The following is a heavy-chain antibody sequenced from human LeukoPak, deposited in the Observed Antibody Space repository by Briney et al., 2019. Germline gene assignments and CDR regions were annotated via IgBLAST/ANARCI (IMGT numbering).Heavy chain of an antibody. V-gene: IGHV3-23*01. D-gene: IGHD2-2*01. J-gene: IGHJ4*02. CDR1: GFTFSSYA. Sequence: AGGSLRLSCAASGFTFSSYAMSWVRQAPGKGLEWVSAISGSGGSTYYADSVKGRFTISRDNSKNTLYLQMNSLRAEDTAVYYCAKGPRQTIVVVSYYFDYWGQGTLVTVSS. CDR2: ISGSGGST. CDR3: AKGPRQTIVVVSYYFDY.